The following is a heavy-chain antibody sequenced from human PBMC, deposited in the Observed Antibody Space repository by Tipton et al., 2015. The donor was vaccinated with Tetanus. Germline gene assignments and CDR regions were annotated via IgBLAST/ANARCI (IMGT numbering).Heavy chain of an antibody. CDR1: GYTFSAHT. J-gene: IGHJ4*02. V-gene: IGHV3-21*01. D-gene: IGHD2-2*01. CDR3: ARDSTYLFDY. CDR2: ISSSSSYI. Sequence: QLVQSGGGLVQPGGSLRLSCKASGYTFSAHTTHWVRQAPGKGLEWVAAISSSSSYIYYADSVKGRFTISRDNAKNSLYLQMNSLRAEDTAVYYCARDSTYLFDYWGQGTLVTVSS.